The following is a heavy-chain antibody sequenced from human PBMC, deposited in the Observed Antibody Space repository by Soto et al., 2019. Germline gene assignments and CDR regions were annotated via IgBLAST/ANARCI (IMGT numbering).Heavy chain of an antibody. CDR3: ARSASYLTMARVEGAFDV. Sequence: QVQLQESGPGLVKPSETLSLTCTVSGASIKNFYWTWIRQPPGNGLVCIGNIDYSGRTLANPSLKSRATISLDTSNHQRSLGLRTVTAADTAVYCCARSASYLTMARVEGAFDVGGQGTTVTVSS. CDR1: GASIKNFY. V-gene: IGHV4-59*01. D-gene: IGHD3-10*01. J-gene: IGHJ3*01. CDR2: IDYSGRT.